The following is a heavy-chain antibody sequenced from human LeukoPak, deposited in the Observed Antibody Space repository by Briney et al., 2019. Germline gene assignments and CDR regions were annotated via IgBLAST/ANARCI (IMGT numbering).Heavy chain of an antibody. CDR3: ARDRGRAVGPTGGDYFDY. CDR2: TYHRSKWYN. CDR1: GDSVSTNSAA. V-gene: IGHV6-1*01. D-gene: IGHD1-26*01. Sequence: SQTLSLTCAISGDSVSTNSAAWNWIRQSPSRGLEWLGRTYHRSKWYNDYAVSVKSRITINPDTSKNQFSLQLNSVTPEDTAVYYCARDRGRAVGPTGGDYFDYWGQGTLVTVSS. J-gene: IGHJ4*02.